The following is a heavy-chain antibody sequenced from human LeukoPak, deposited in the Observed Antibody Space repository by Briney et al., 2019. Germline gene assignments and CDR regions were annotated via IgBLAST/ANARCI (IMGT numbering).Heavy chain of an antibody. CDR3: ARGFTMIYY. V-gene: IGHV4-31*02. Sequence: SSQTLSLTCTVSGGSISSGAYYWSWIRQLPGKGLEWIGYIYFSGSTYYNPSLKSRVTISIDTSKNQFSLKLSSVTAADTAVYYCARGFTMIYYWGQGTLVTVSS. J-gene: IGHJ4*02. D-gene: IGHD3-22*01. CDR2: IYFSGST. CDR1: GGSISSGAYY.